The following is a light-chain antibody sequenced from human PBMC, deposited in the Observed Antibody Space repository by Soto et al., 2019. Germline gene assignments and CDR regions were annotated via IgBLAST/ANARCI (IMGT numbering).Light chain of an antibody. V-gene: IGLV1-51*01. CDR3: ETWDGSLGSNV. Sequence: TQPPSVSAAPGQKVTISCSGSNSNIGNNFVSWYQQFPGTAPKLLIYDNDKRPSGIPDRFSGSKSGTSATLGITGLQTGDEADYYCETWDGSLGSNVFGGGTKVTVL. CDR2: DND. J-gene: IGLJ1*01. CDR1: NSNIGNNF.